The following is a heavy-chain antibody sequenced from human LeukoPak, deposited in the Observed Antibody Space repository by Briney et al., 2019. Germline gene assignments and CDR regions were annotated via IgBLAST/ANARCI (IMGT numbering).Heavy chain of an antibody. D-gene: IGHD6-13*01. CDR1: GFTFSDSW. J-gene: IGHJ4*02. CDR3: ARDPGSSSFDY. CDR2: INQDGCVK. V-gene: IGHV3-7*01. Sequence: GGSLRLSCAASGFTFSDSWMTWVRQTPGKGLEFVANINQDGCVKNYVGSVKGRFTTSRDNAKNSLYLQMNSLRADDTAIYYCARDPGSSSFDYWGQGTLVTVSS.